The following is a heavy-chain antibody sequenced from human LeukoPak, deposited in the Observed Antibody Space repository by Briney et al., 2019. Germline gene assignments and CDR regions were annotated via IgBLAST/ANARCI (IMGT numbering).Heavy chain of an antibody. CDR3: ARDFEDITIFGVVISMDV. CDR1: GGSISSYY. J-gene: IGHJ6*03. D-gene: IGHD3-3*01. CDR2: IYTSGST. V-gene: IGHV4-4*07. Sequence: SETLSLTCTVSGGSISSYYWSWIRQPAGKGLEWIGRIYTSGSTNYNPSLKSRVTMSVDTSKNQFSLKLSSVTAADTAVYYCARDFEDITIFGVVISMDVWGKGTTVTVSS.